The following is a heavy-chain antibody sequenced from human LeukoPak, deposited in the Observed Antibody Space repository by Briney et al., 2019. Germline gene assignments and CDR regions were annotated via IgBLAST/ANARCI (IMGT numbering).Heavy chain of an antibody. Sequence: GGSLRLSCVASGFTSSNYWMHWVRQPPGKGLVWVSRIYVDGRTTNYADSVTGRFTISRDNSKNTLYLQMNSLRAEDTAVYYGAKCLGSGWYASSDWGQGTLVTVSS. CDR2: IYVDGRTT. J-gene: IGHJ4*02. D-gene: IGHD6-13*01. CDR1: GFTSSNYW. V-gene: IGHV3-74*01. CDR3: AKCLGSGWYASSD.